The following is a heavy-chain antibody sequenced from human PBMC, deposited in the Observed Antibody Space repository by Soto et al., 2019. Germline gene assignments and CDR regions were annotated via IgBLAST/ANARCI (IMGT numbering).Heavy chain of an antibody. D-gene: IGHD2-15*01. CDR3: ALGGRWYSFYHKPTISDFYY. Sequence: PSETLSLTCAVSGGSSSSGGYSWSWIRQPPGKGLEWIGYIYHSGSTYYNPSLKSRVTISVDRSKNQFSLKLSSVTAADTAVYYCALGGRWYSFYHKPTISDFYYWGQGTRVTVSS. J-gene: IGHJ4*02. CDR2: IYHSGST. CDR1: GGSSSSGGYS. V-gene: IGHV4-30-2*01.